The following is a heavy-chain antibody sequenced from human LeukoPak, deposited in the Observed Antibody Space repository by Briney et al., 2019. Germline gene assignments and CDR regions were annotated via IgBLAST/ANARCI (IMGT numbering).Heavy chain of an antibody. D-gene: IGHD2-2*01. CDR3: ARDTYCSSTSCPSGMDV. J-gene: IGHJ6*02. Sequence: GASVKVSFKASGYTFTGYYMHWVRQAPGQGLEWMGWINPNSGGTNYAQKFQGRVTMTRDTSISTAYMELGRLRSDDTAVYYCARDTYCSSTSCPSGMDVWGQGTTVTVSS. CDR2: INPNSGGT. CDR1: GYTFTGYY. V-gene: IGHV1-2*02.